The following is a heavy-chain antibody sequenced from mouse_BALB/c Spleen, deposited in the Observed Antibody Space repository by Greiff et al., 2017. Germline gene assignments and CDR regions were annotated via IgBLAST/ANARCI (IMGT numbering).Heavy chain of an antibody. D-gene: IGHD2-3*01. CDR3: ARFDGYSSWLAY. J-gene: IGHJ3*01. CDR2: ISSGSSTI. V-gene: IGHV5-17*02. Sequence: EVMLVESGGGLVQPGGSRKLSCAASGFTFSSFGMHWVRQAPEKGLEWVAYISSGSSTIYYADTVKGRFTISRDNPKNTLFLQMTSLRSEDTAMYYCARFDGYSSWLAYWGQGTLVTVSA. CDR1: GFTFSSFG.